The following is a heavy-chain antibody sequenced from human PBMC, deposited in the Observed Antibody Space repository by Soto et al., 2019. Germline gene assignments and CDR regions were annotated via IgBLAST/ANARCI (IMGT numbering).Heavy chain of an antibody. D-gene: IGHD1-1*01. J-gene: IGHJ4*02. CDR1: DFSFTHHA. Sequence: GGSLRLSCVAPDFSFTHHAMTWVRLPPGKGLQWVAALSHDGGNIYYRDSVRGRFTISRDNSKNTLYLQMHSLKAEDTAVYFCAKQMGTSVDTDIDFWGQGTQVTVSS. V-gene: IGHV3-23*01. CDR3: AKQMGTSVDTDIDF. CDR2: LSHDGGNI.